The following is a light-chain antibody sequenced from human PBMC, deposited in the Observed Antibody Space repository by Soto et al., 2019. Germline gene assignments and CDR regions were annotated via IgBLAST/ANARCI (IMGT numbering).Light chain of an antibody. J-gene: IGLJ3*02. CDR3: QSADSSGTPSWV. V-gene: IGLV3-25*02. CDR2: KDS. Sequence: SYELTQPPSVSVSPGQTARITCSGDALPKQYAYWYQQKPGQAPVLVIYKDSERPSGIPERFSGSSSGTTVTLTISGVQAEDEADYYCQSADSSGTPSWVFGGGTKLTVL. CDR1: ALPKQY.